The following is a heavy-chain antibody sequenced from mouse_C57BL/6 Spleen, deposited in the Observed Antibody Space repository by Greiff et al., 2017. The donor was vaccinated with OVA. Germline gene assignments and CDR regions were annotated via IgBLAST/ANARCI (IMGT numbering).Heavy chain of an antibody. CDR2: ISDGGSYT. CDR3: ARGTAQAFGDY. Sequence: EVQGVESGGGLVKPGGSLKLSCAASGFTFSSYAMSWVRQTPEKRLEWVATISDGGSYTYYPDNVKGRFTISRDNAKNNLYLQMSHLKSEDTAMYYCARGTAQAFGDYWGQGTTLTVSS. V-gene: IGHV5-4*01. D-gene: IGHD3-2*02. CDR1: GFTFSSYA. J-gene: IGHJ2*01.